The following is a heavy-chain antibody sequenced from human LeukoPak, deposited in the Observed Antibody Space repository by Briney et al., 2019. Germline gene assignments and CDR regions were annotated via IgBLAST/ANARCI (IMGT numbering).Heavy chain of an antibody. V-gene: IGHV4-59*08. CDR2: IYYSGST. Sequence: SETLSLTCTVSGGSISSHSWSWIRQPPGKGLEWIGYIYYSGSTNYNPSLKSRVTISVDASKNQFSLKLSSVTAADTAVYYCARHWETSSWYVDYWGQGTLVTVSS. CDR3: ARHWETSSWYVDY. D-gene: IGHD6-13*01. J-gene: IGHJ4*02. CDR1: GGSISSHS.